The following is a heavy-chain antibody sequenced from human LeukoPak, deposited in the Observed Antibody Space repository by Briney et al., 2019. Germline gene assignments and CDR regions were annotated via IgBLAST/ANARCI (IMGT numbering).Heavy chain of an antibody. Sequence: GGSLRLSCAASGFTFSSYGMPWVRQAPGKGLEWVAVIWDDGSNKYYADSVKGRFTISRDNSKNTLYLQMNSLRAEDTAVYYCAREGWNGEPEFDYWGQGTLVTVSS. D-gene: IGHD1-1*01. CDR1: GFTFSSYG. V-gene: IGHV3-33*01. J-gene: IGHJ4*02. CDR2: IWDDGSNK. CDR3: AREGWNGEPEFDY.